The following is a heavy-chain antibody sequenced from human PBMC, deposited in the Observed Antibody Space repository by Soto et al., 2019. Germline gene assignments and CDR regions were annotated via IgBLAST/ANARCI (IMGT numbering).Heavy chain of an antibody. D-gene: IGHD3-22*01. V-gene: IGHV4-59*02. CDR1: GASVSHGY. CDR3: ARSYYDSTGFAVDP. Sequence: QMQLQASGPGLVKPSETLSLTCNVSGASVSHGYWSWIRQPPGKALEWIGFMYFGGSFNYNPSLTSRATISVETSNNHFSMKLTSVTASDTAVYYCARSYYDSTGFAVDPWGQGTLVTVSS. CDR2: MYFGGSF. J-gene: IGHJ5*02.